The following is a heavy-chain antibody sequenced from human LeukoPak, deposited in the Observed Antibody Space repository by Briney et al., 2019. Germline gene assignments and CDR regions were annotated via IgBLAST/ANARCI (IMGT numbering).Heavy chain of an antibody. CDR2: IYYSGST. V-gene: IGHV4-39*07. CDR1: GGSISSGTYY. D-gene: IGHD6-19*01. CDR3: ARDQGGGWYYFDY. Sequence: SETLSLNCIVAGGSISSGTYYGGWIRQPPGKGRKWIGSIYYSGSTYYNPSLKSRVTISVDTSKNQFSLKLSSVTSTDTAVYYCARDQGGGWYYFDYWGQGTLVTVSS. J-gene: IGHJ4*02.